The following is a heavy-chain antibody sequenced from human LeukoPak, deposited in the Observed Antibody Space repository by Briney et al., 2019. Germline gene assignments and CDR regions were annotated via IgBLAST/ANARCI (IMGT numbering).Heavy chain of an antibody. CDR2: IHHSGST. D-gene: IGHD5-18*01. CDR3: ARGGYSYGSPFDY. J-gene: IGHJ4*02. Sequence: TSETLSLTCAVYGGSFSGYYWSWIRQPPGKGLEWIGEIHHSGSTNYNPSLKSRVTISVDTSKNQFSLKLSSVTAADTAVYYCARGGYSYGSPFDYWGQGTLVTVSS. CDR1: GGSFSGYY. V-gene: IGHV4-34*01.